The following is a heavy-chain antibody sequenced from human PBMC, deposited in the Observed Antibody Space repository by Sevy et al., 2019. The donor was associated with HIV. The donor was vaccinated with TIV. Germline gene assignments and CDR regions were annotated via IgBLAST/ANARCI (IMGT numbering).Heavy chain of an antibody. CDR2: ISSYYGNT. D-gene: IGHD4-17*01. CDR3: ARDRPTVVTFYYYYGMDV. J-gene: IGHJ6*02. V-gene: IGHV1-18*01. CDR1: GYTFNTYG. Sequence: ASVNVSCKASGYTFNTYGISWVRQAPGQGLEWMGWISSYYGNTNFAQKFQGRVTMTTDTITNTAYMELTSLRSDDTAVYYCARDRPTVVTFYYYYGMDVWGQGTTVTVSS.